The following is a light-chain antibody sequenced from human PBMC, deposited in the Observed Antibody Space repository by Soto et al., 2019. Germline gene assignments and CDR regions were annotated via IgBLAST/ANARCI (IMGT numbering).Light chain of an antibody. CDR1: QSVSSSY. CDR2: GAS. J-gene: IGKJ1*01. V-gene: IGKV3-20*01. CDR3: QQYGNSPWT. Sequence: EVVLTQSPGTLALSRGERATLSCRASQSVSSSYLAWYQHRPGQAPRLLIFGASSRATGIPDRFSGTGSGTDFTLTISRLEPEDFAVYYRQQYGNSPWTFGQGTKVDIK.